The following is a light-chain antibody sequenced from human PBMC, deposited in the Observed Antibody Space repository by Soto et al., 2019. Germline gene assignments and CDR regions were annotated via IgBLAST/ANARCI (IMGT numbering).Light chain of an antibody. J-gene: IGKJ5*01. CDR1: QGINNY. Sequence: IQLTQSPSSLSASVGDRVTITCRASQGINNYLAWYQQKPGKAPNLLIYAASTLQSGVPSRFSGSASGTDFTLTISSLQPEDFATYYCQQLSTYPITFGQGTRLEIK. CDR2: AAS. V-gene: IGKV1-9*01. CDR3: QQLSTYPIT.